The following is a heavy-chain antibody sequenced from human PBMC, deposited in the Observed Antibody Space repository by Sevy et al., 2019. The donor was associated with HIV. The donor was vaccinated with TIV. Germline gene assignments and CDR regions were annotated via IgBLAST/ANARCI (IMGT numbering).Heavy chain of an antibody. CDR2: IYTSGST. Sequence: SETLSLTCTVSGGSISSGSYYWSWIRQPAGKGLEWIGRIYTSGSTNYNPSLKSRVTISVDTSKNQFSLKLSSVTAADTAVYYCVRDRKGYYDSGAHYYYMDVWGKGTTVTVSS. CDR1: GGSISSGSYY. D-gene: IGHD3-22*01. J-gene: IGHJ6*03. CDR3: VRDRKGYYDSGAHYYYMDV. V-gene: IGHV4-61*02.